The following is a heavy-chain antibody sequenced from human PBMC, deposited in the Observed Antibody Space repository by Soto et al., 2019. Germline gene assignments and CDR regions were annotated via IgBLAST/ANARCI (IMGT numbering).Heavy chain of an antibody. J-gene: IGHJ2*01. V-gene: IGHV1-18*01. CDR3: ARDQALLWFGELVENWYFDL. CDR2: ISAYNGNT. D-gene: IGHD3-10*01. Sequence: QVQLVQSGAEVKKPGASVKVSCKASGYTFTSYGIIWVRQAPGQGLEWMGWISAYNGNTNYAQKLQGRVTMTTDTSTGTAYMELRRLRSDDTAVYYCARDQALLWFGELVENWYFDLWGRGTLVTVSS. CDR1: GYTFTSYG.